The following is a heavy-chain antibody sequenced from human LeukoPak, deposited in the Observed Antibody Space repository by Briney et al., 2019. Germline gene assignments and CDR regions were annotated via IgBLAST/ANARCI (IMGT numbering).Heavy chain of an antibody. CDR1: GFTFSSYG. J-gene: IGHJ2*01. Sequence: PGGSLRLSCAASGFTFSSYGMHWVRQAPGKGLEWVAVISYDGSNKYYADSVKGRFTISRDNSENTLYLQMNSLRAEDTAVYYCAKGTYYYGSTESTGSWYFDLWGRGTLVTVSS. V-gene: IGHV3-30*18. D-gene: IGHD3-10*01. CDR2: ISYDGSNK. CDR3: AKGTYYYGSTESTGSWYFDL.